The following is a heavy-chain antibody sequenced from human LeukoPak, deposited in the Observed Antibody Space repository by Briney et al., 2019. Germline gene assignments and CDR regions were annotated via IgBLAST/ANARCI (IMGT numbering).Heavy chain of an antibody. CDR3: ARYSGDYGGNHCFDY. V-gene: IGHV4-34*01. J-gene: IGHJ4*02. Sequence: PSETLSLTCAVYGGSFSGYHWSWIRQPPGKGLEWIGEINHSGSTNYNPSLKSRVTISVDTSKNQFSLKLSSVTAADTAVYYCARYSGDYGGNHCFDYWGQGTLVTVSS. CDR1: GGSFSGYH. D-gene: IGHD4-17*01. CDR2: INHSGST.